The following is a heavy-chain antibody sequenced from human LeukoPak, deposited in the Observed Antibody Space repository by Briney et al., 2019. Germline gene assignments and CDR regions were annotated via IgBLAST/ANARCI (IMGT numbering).Heavy chain of an antibody. CDR1: GFTFSSYG. J-gene: IGHJ5*02. V-gene: IGHV3-30*18. CDR2: ISYDGGNK. D-gene: IGHD6-13*01. CDR3: AKAITGIAAAGTT. Sequence: GGPLRLSCAASGFTFSSYGMHWVRQAPGKGLEWVAVISYDGGNKYYADSVKGRFTISRDNSKNTLYLQMNSLRAEDTAVYYCAKAITGIAAAGTTWGQGTLVTVSP.